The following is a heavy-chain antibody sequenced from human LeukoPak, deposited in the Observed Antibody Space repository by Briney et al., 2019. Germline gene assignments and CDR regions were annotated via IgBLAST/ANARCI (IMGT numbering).Heavy chain of an antibody. CDR3: ARDRSKVTAYDDALDM. V-gene: IGHV3-7*01. CDR1: GFAFNTHW. J-gene: IGHJ3*02. Sequence: GGSLRLSCAASGFAFNTHWMSWVRQAPGKGLEWVANIKEDGTEEYYVDSVKGRFTVSRDNAKNSLYLQMNSLTAEDTAVYYCARDRSKVTAYDDALDMWGQGTMVIVSS. D-gene: IGHD2-21*02. CDR2: IKEDGTEE.